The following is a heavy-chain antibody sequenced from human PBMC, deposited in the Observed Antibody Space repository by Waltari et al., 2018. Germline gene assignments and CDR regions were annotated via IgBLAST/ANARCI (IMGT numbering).Heavy chain of an antibody. CDR2: IYYSGSP. V-gene: IGHV4-39*01. Sequence: QLQLQESGPGLVKPSETLSLTCTVSGGSISSSSYYWGWIRQPPGKGLEWIGRIYYSGSPYYNPSRKSRVTISVYTSKNQFSLKLSSVTAADAAVYYCARHDIVGATNAFDIWGQGTMVTVSS. CDR3: ARHDIVGATNAFDI. CDR1: GGSISSSSYY. D-gene: IGHD1-26*01. J-gene: IGHJ3*02.